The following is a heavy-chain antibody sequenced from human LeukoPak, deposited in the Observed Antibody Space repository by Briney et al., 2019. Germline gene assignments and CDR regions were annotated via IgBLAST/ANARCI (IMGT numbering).Heavy chain of an antibody. CDR1: GFTFSSYS. Sequence: GGSLRLSCAASGFTFSSYSMNWVRQAPGKGLEWVSSISSSSSYIYYADSVKGRFTISRDNAKNSLYLQMDSLRAEDTAVYYCASGPDYGDLYYYYYMDVWGKGTTVTVSS. D-gene: IGHD4-17*01. J-gene: IGHJ6*03. CDR3: ASGPDYGDLYYYYYMDV. CDR2: ISSSSSYI. V-gene: IGHV3-21*01.